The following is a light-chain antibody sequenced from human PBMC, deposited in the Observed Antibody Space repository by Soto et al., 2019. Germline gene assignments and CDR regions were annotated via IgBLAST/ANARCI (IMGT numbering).Light chain of an antibody. CDR3: QSYDSSLSAYV. Sequence: QSVLTQPPSVSGAPGQRVTISCTGSSSNIGAGYDVHWYQQFPGTAPKLLIYGNGNRPSGVPDRFSGSKSGTSASLAITGLQAEDEADYYCQSYDSSLSAYVFGGGTKVTVL. CDR1: SSNIGAGYD. J-gene: IGLJ2*01. CDR2: GNG. V-gene: IGLV1-40*01.